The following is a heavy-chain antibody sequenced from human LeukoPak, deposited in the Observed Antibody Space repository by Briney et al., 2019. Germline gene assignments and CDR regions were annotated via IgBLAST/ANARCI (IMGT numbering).Heavy chain of an antibody. V-gene: IGHV3-30*03. D-gene: IGHD1-1*01. CDR1: GFTFSSYG. J-gene: IGHJ4*02. CDR2: IAKDGSNT. CDR3: ARAPPTIGIDY. Sequence: GGSLRLSCAASGFTFSSYGMHWVRQAPGKGLEWVAVIAKDGSNTNYVDSVKGRFTISRDNSKNTLYLQMNSLRVDDMGVYYCARAPPTIGIDYWGQGTLVIVSS.